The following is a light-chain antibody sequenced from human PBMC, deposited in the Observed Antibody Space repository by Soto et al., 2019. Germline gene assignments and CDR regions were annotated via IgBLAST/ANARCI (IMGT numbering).Light chain of an antibody. CDR2: SAS. CDR3: QQSYSGPMYT. Sequence: DIQMTQSPSSLSASVGDRVTVTCRASQHISNYLNWYQQRAGKAPKLLMYSASSLQSGVPSRFSGSGYGTDFTLTISSLQPEDFVTYYCQQSYSGPMYTFGQGTKLEIK. CDR1: QHISNY. V-gene: IGKV1-39*01. J-gene: IGKJ2*01.